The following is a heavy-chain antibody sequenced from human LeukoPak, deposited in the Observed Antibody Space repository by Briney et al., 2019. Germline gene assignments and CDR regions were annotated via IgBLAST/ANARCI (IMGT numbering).Heavy chain of an antibody. V-gene: IGHV4-34*01. CDR2: INHSGST. D-gene: IGHD2-2*01. CDR1: GGSFSGYY. Sequence: SETLSLTCAVYGGSFSGYYWSWIRQPPGKGLEWIGEINHSGSTNYNPSLKSRVTISVDTSKNQFSLKLSSVTAADTAVYYCARVGGDCSSTSCYPFDYWGQGTLVTVSS. CDR3: ARVGGDCSSTSCYPFDY. J-gene: IGHJ4*02.